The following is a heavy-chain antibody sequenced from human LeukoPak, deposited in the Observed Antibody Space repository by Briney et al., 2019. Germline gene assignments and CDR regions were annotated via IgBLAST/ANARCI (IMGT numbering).Heavy chain of an antibody. Sequence: SETLSLTCAVSGGSISSGGYSWSWIRQPPGKGLEWIGYIYHSGSTYYNPSLKSRVTISVDRSKNQFSLKLSSVTAADTAVYYCAREDCSSTGCSIGAFDIWGQGTMVTVSS. J-gene: IGHJ3*02. CDR2: IYHSGST. D-gene: IGHD2-2*01. V-gene: IGHV4-30-2*01. CDR1: GGSISSGGYS. CDR3: AREDCSSTGCSIGAFDI.